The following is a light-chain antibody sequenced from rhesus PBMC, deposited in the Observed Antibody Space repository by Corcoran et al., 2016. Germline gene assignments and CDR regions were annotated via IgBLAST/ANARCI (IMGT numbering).Light chain of an antibody. J-gene: IGKJ3*01. CDR3: QQGDGTPFT. V-gene: IGKV1-74*01. CDR1: ENVNNY. CDR2: KAS. Sequence: DIQVTQSPSYLSASVGDRVTITCRASENVNNYLNWYQKKLGKAPKPIISKASTLLRGVPSRFSGSGFGTDYTFTISSLQPEDVASYYCQQGDGTPFTFGPGTKLDIK.